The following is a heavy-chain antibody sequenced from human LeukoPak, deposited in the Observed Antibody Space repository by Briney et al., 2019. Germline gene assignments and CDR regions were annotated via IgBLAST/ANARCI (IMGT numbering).Heavy chain of an antibody. CDR3: AKSHIVYCSGGSCYEVDY. J-gene: IGHJ4*02. CDR1: GFTFSSYG. V-gene: IGHV3-30*02. Sequence: GGSLRLSCAASGFTFSSYGMHWVRQAPGKGLEWVAFIRYDGSNKYYADSVKGRFTISRDNSKNTLYLQMSSLRAEDTAVYYCAKSHIVYCSGGSCYEVDYWGQGTLVTVSS. CDR2: IRYDGSNK. D-gene: IGHD2-15*01.